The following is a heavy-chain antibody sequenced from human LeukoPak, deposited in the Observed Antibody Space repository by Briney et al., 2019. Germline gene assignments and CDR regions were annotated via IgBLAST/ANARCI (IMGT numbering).Heavy chain of an antibody. D-gene: IGHD3-3*01. CDR3: AKAWYYDFWSGYSPLDY. CDR1: GFTFSSYA. V-gene: IGHV3-23*01. CDR2: ISGSGGST. Sequence: PGGSLRLSCAASGFTFSSYAMSWVRQAPGKGLEWVSAISGSGGSTYYADSVKGRFTISRDNSKNTLYLQMNSLRAEDTAVYYCAKAWYYDFWSGYSPLDYWGQGTLVTVS. J-gene: IGHJ4*02.